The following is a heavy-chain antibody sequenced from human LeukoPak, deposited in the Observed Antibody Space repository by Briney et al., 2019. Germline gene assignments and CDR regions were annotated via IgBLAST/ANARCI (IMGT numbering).Heavy chain of an antibody. Sequence: SQTLSLTCTVSGDSVSSDVYYWTWIRQPPGKDLEWIGYVYHSVSTYYNPSLKSRVTISVDRSKNQFSLKLSSVTAADTAVYYCARDRRDGPPNFDYWGQGTLVTVSS. CDR2: VYHSVST. J-gene: IGHJ4*02. V-gene: IGHV4-30-2*01. CDR1: GDSVSSDVYY. CDR3: ARDRRDGPPNFDY.